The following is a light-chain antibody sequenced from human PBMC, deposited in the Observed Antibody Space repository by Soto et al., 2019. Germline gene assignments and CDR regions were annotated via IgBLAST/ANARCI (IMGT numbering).Light chain of an antibody. J-gene: IGKJ4*01. CDR3: QQYNNWPLT. V-gene: IGKV3-15*01. CDR1: QSISSN. CDR2: GPS. Sequence: EIVMTQSPATLSVSPGERATLSCRASQSISSNLAWYQQKPGQAPRLLIYGPSTTATGIPARFSGSGSGTEFTLTISSLQTEDFAVDDCQQYNNWPLTVGGGTKVESK.